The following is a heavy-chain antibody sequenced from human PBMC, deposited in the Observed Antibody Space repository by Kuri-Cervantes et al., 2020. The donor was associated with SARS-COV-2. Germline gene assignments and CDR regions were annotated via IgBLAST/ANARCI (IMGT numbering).Heavy chain of an antibody. Sequence: GGSLRLSCAASGFTFDDYTFHWVRQGPGKGLEWVALIASDGGGTFYADSVKGSFTISIDNSKNSLHLQMNSLRTEDTAFYYCVKGVHFYYYGMDVWGQGTPVTVSS. CDR2: IASDGGGT. CDR3: VKGVHFYYYGMDV. J-gene: IGHJ6*02. CDR1: GFTFDDYT. V-gene: IGHV3-43*01.